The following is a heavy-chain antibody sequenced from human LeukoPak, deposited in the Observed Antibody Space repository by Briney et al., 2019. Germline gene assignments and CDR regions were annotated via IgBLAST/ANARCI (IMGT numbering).Heavy chain of an antibody. CDR2: ISGSGGST. CDR3: AKAGQRGRAAWENYYYGMDV. CDR1: GFTFSSYA. J-gene: IGHJ6*02. Sequence: QPGGSLRLSCAASGFTFSSYAMSWVRQAPGKGLEWVSAISGSGGSTYYADSVKGRFTISRDNSKNTLYLQMNSLRAEDTTVYYCAKAGQRGRAAWENYYYGMDVWGQGTTVTVSS. D-gene: IGHD6-25*01. V-gene: IGHV3-23*01.